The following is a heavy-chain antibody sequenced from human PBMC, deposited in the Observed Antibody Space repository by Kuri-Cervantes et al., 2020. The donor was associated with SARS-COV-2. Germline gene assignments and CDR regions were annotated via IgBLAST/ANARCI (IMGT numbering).Heavy chain of an antibody. Sequence: GGSLRLSCAASGFTFSDYYMSWIRQAPGKGLEWVSYISSSSSYTNYADSVKGLFTISRDNTKNSLYLQMNSLRAEDTAVYYCARDPSWELPQILEPYFDYWGQGTLVTVSS. V-gene: IGHV3-11*06. CDR1: GFTFSDYY. D-gene: IGHD1-26*01. J-gene: IGHJ4*02. CDR2: ISSSSSYT. CDR3: ARDPSWELPQILEPYFDY.